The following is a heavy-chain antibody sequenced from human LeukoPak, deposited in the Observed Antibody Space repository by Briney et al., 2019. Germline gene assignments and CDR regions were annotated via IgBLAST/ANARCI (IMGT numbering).Heavy chain of an antibody. J-gene: IGHJ4*02. D-gene: IGHD5-12*01. CDR2: IYYSGST. Sequence: KPSETLSLTCTVSGGSISSYYWSWIRQPPGKGLEWIGYIYYSGSTNYNPSLKSRVTISVDTSKNQFSLKLSSVTAADTAVYYCARLASGYGFDYWGQGTLVTVSS. CDR1: GGSISSYY. V-gene: IGHV4-59*08. CDR3: ARLASGYGFDY.